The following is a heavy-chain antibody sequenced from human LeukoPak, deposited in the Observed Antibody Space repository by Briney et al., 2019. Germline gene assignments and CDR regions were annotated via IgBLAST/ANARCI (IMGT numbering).Heavy chain of an antibody. CDR2: MYYSGNT. CDR1: VDSISGYY. Sequence: PSETLSLTCTVSVDSISGYYWSWIRQPPGKGLEWIGYMYYSGNTNYNPSLKSRLTTLLDTSKNQFSLKLSSVTAADTAVYYCARGKYYFDYWGQGTLVTVSS. CDR3: ARGKYYFDY. J-gene: IGHJ4*02. V-gene: IGHV4-59*01.